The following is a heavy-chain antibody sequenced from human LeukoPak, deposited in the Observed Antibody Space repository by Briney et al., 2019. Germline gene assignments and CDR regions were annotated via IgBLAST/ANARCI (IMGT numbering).Heavy chain of an antibody. D-gene: IGHD3-16*01. CDR2: ISGSGGST. V-gene: IGHV3-23*01. J-gene: IGHJ4*02. Sequence: PGGSLRLSCAASGFTFSSYAMSWVRQAPGKGLEWVSAISGSGGSTYDADSVKGRFTISRDNSRDTLYLQMNSLRAEDTAVYYCAKGYYDYDWGSYYFDYWGQGTLVTVSS. CDR3: AKGYYDYDWGSYYFDY. CDR1: GFTFSSYA.